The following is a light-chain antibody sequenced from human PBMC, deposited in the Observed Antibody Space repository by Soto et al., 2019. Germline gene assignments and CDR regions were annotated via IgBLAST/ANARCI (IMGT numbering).Light chain of an antibody. Sequence: EIVLTQSPGTLSLSPGERATLSCRASESVRSNSLAWYQQKPGKAPRLLIYDVSNRATGIPDRFSGSGSGTDFTLTISRVEPGDFAVFYCQQYGGSPRTFGQGTKVDI. V-gene: IGKV3-20*01. J-gene: IGKJ1*01. CDR2: DVS. CDR1: ESVRSNS. CDR3: QQYGGSPRT.